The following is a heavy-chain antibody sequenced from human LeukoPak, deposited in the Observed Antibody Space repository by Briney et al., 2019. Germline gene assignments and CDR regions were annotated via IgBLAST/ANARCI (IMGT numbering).Heavy chain of an antibody. CDR2: IYPRDSDT. CDR1: GYTFTSNW. D-gene: IGHD3-10*01. J-gene: IGHJ4*02. CDR3: ARRDYGGHAAYFDY. V-gene: IGHV5-51*01. Sequence: KYGESLKISCKGYGYTFTSNWIGWVRQMPGKGLEWMGIIYPRDSDTVYSPSFQGQVTMSVDKSISTAYLQRSSLKASDTAIYFCARRDYGGHAAYFDYWGQGTLVTVSS.